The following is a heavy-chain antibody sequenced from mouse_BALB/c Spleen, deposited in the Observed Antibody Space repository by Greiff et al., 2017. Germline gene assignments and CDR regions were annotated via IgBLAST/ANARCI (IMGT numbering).Heavy chain of an antibody. CDR2: ISYDGSN. J-gene: IGHJ4*01. CDR3: ARSPPANVDAMDY. CDR1: GYSITSGYF. Sequence: ESGPGLVKPSQSLSLTCSVTGYSITSGYFWNCLRQFPGNILEWMVYISYDGSNNYNPSLKNRISITRDTSKNQFFLMLISVTTEDTATYDCARSPPANVDAMDYWGQGTSVTVST. V-gene: IGHV3-6*02.